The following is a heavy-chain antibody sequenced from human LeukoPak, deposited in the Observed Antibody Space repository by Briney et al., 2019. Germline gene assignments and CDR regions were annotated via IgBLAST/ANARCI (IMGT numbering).Heavy chain of an antibody. V-gene: IGHV1-18*01. J-gene: IGHJ4*02. D-gene: IGHD6-13*01. Sequence: GASVKVSCKTSGLTFTSYGIIWVRQAPGQGLEWVGWISGYNGNTNYAQKFRGRLTMTTDTSTTTAYMELRSLRSDDTAVYYCAKDRSSSAREDWGQGTLVTVSS. CDR1: GLTFTSYG. CDR3: AKDRSSSARED. CDR2: ISGYNGNT.